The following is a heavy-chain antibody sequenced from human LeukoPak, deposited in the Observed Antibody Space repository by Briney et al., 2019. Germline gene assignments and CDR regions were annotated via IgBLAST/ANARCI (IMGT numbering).Heavy chain of an antibody. CDR3: ARVDSSNWYEYRGYFDY. CDR2: IFYSGST. CDR1: GGSISTSNYY. D-gene: IGHD6-13*01. V-gene: IGHV4-39*07. Sequence: SETLSLTCTVSGGSISTSNYYWGWIRQPPGKGLEWIGNIFYSGSTYYSPSLKSRVTISLDTSRNQFSLKLNSVTAADTAVYYCARVDSSNWYEYRGYFDYWGQGTLVTVSS. J-gene: IGHJ4*02.